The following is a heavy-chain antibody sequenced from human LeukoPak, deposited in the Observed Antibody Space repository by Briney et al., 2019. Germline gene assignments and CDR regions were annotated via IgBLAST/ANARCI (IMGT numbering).Heavy chain of an antibody. J-gene: IGHJ4*02. V-gene: IGHV5-51*01. Sequence: GGSLKISCKGSGYSFTSYWIGWVRQMPGKGLEWMGSIYPGDCDTRYSASLQGRVTISADKSISTAYLQWSSLKASDTAIYYCARRRDLYSGSYYPFDYWGQGTLVTVSS. CDR2: IYPGDCDT. D-gene: IGHD1-26*01. CDR1: GYSFTSYW. CDR3: ARRRDLYSGSYYPFDY.